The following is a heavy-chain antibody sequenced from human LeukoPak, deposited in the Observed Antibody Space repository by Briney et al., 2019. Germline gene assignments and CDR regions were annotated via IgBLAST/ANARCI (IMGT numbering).Heavy chain of an antibody. D-gene: IGHD5-18*01. CDR1: GGSISSYY. Sequence: SETLSLTCTVSGGSISSYYWSWIRQPAGKGLEWIGRIYTSGSTNYNPSLKSRVTMSVDTSKNQFSLKLSSVTAADTAWYYCSGYLEDHFDYWAQGTLVTVSS. J-gene: IGHJ4*02. V-gene: IGHV4-4*07. CDR2: IYTSGST. CDR3: SGYLEDHFDY.